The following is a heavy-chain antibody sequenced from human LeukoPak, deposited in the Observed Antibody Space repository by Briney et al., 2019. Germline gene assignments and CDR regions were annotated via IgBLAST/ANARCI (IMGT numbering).Heavy chain of an antibody. V-gene: IGHV3-30-3*01. Sequence: PGGSLRLSCAASGFTFSSYAMHWVRQAPGKGLEWVAVISYDGSNKYYADSVKGRFTISRDNSKNTLYLQMNSLRAEDTAVYYCARWIHISGYDGTGIDYYGMDVWGQGTTVTVSS. J-gene: IGHJ6*02. CDR1: GFTFSSYA. CDR2: ISYDGSNK. D-gene: IGHD5-12*01. CDR3: ARWIHISGYDGTGIDYYGMDV.